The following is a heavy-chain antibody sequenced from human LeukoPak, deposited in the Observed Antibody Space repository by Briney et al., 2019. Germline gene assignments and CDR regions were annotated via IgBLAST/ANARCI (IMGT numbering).Heavy chain of an antibody. J-gene: IGHJ3*02. D-gene: IGHD4-17*01. CDR3: AKHYGDYVGAFDI. V-gene: IGHV3-23*01. Sequence: GGSLRLSCAASGFTFSSYAMSWVRQAPGKGLEWVSAISGSGGSTYYADSVKGRFTISRDNSKNTLYLQMNGLRAEDTAVYYCAKHYGDYVGAFDIWGQGTMVTVSS. CDR1: GFTFSSYA. CDR2: ISGSGGST.